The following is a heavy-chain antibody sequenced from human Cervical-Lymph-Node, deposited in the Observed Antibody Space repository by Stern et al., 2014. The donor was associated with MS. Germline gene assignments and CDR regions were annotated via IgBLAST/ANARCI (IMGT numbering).Heavy chain of an antibody. CDR1: GGTFSTYA. CDR3: ARDQRHYNSGSFAFDI. D-gene: IGHD3-10*01. Sequence: QMQLVQSGAEVKKPGSSVKVSCKASGGTFSTYAINWVRQAPGQGLEWMGGIIPIIGTANYAHNFQGKVTITADESKKTVYMEVSSLRSEDTAVYYCARDQRHYNSGSFAFDIWGQGTMVIVSS. J-gene: IGHJ3*02. V-gene: IGHV1-69*01. CDR2: IIPIIGTA.